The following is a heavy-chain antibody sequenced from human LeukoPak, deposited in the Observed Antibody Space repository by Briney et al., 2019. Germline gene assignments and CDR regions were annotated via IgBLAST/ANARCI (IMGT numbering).Heavy chain of an antibody. Sequence: PGGSLRLSFGAPVFTFSSNYMSWGPRAPGKGLEWVSVIYSGVSTYSADSVKRPFTISRDNSKNTLYLQMHSLRAQDTAVYYCASGYSSSWYVWGQGTLVTVSS. CDR3: ASGYSSSWYV. CDR2: IYSGVST. CDR1: VFTFSSNY. D-gene: IGHD6-13*01. V-gene: IGHV3-53*01. J-gene: IGHJ4*02.